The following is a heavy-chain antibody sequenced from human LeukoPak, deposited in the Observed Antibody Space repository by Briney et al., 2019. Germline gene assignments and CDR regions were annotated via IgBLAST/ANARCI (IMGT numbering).Heavy chain of an antibody. D-gene: IGHD2-15*01. CDR3: ARENGGSTDY. CDR2: IYYSGST. J-gene: IGHJ4*02. Sequence: SETLSLTCTISGGSISSSSYYWGWIRQPPGKGPEWIGSIYYSGSTYCNPSLKSRVTISVDTSKNQFSLKLSSVTAADTAVYYCARENGGSTDYWGQGTLVTVSS. CDR1: GGSISSSSYY. V-gene: IGHV4-39*07.